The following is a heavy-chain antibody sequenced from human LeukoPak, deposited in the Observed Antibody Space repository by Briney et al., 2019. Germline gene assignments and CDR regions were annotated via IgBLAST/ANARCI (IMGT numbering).Heavy chain of an antibody. CDR1: GFTFSTSA. V-gene: IGHV1-58*01. CDR3: AAERYSGSCYWFDP. Sequence: GASVKVSCKASGFTFSTSAVQWVRQARGQRLEWIGWIVVGRNEASYAQEFHGRVTITRDMSTSTAYLELSGLRSEDTAVYYCAAERYSGSCYWFDPWGQGTLVTVSS. J-gene: IGHJ5*02. D-gene: IGHD6-13*01. CDR2: IVVGRNEA.